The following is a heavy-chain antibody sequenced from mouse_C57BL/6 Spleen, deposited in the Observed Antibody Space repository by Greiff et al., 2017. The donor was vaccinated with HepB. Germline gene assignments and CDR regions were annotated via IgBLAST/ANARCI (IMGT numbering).Heavy chain of an antibody. V-gene: IGHV1-80*01. CDR1: GYAFSSYW. Sequence: QVQLQQSGAELVKPGASVKISCKASGYAFSSYWMNWVKQRPGKGLEWIGQIYPGDGDTNYNGKFKGKATLTADKSSSTAYMQLSSLTSEDSAVYFCARHYYGSSYEFAYWGQGTLVTVSA. CDR2: IYPGDGDT. J-gene: IGHJ3*01. CDR3: ARHYYGSSYEFAY. D-gene: IGHD1-1*01.